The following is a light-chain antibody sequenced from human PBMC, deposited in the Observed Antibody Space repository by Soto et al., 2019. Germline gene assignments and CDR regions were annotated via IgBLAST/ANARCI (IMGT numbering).Light chain of an antibody. V-gene: IGLV2-14*01. CDR2: GVT. J-gene: IGLJ1*01. CDR1: SSDVGVYNY. Sequence: QSLLTQPASLSGSPGQSITISCTGTSSDVGVYNYVSWYQLHPGKAPKLMIFGVTNRPSGVSDRFSGSKSGNTASLTISGLQADDEADYYCVSYTTSSSTPYVFGTGTKVTVL. CDR3: VSYTTSSSTPYV.